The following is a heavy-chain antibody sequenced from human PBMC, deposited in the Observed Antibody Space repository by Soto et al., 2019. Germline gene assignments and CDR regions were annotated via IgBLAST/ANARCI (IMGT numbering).Heavy chain of an antibody. CDR2: IWYDGSNK. CDR1: GFTFSSYG. Sequence: QVQLVESGGGVVQPGRSLRLSCAASGFTFSSYGMHWVRQAPGKGLEWVAVIWYDGSNKYYADSVKGRFTISRDNSKNTLYLQMNSLRAEDTAVYYCARDRYSSGWYDLDYWGQGTLVTFSS. CDR3: ARDRYSSGWYDLDY. V-gene: IGHV3-33*01. J-gene: IGHJ4*02. D-gene: IGHD6-19*01.